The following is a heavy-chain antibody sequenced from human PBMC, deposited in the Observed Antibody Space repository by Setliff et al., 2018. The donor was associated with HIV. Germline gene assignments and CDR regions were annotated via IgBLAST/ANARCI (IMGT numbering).Heavy chain of an antibody. Sequence: ASVKVSCKASGYIFSTSGISWVRQAPGQGLEWMGWIPTSHGDTKYAQNFQDRLTMTTDSSTTTAYMDLRSLTSDDTALYYCVRDWSYAPDYWGQGTLVTVSS. V-gene: IGHV1-18*01. J-gene: IGHJ4*02. D-gene: IGHD2-8*02. CDR1: GYIFSTSG. CDR2: IPTSHGDT. CDR3: VRDWSYAPDY.